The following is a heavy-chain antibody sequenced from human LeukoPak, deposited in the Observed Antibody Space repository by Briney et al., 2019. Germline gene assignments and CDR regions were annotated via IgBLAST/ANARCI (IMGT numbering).Heavy chain of an antibody. Sequence: GSLRLSCAASGFTFSSYAMHRVRQAPGKGLEWVAVISYDGSNKYYADSVKGRFTISRDNAKNSLYLQMNSLRAEDTAVYYCARDTYGDYDLGAFDYWGQGTLVTVSS. J-gene: IGHJ4*02. D-gene: IGHD4-17*01. CDR1: GFTFSSYA. CDR3: ARDTYGDYDLGAFDY. V-gene: IGHV3-30-3*01. CDR2: ISYDGSNK.